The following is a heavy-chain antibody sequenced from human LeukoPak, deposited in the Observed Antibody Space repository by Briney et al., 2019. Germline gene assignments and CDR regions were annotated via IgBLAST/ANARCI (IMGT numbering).Heavy chain of an antibody. CDR3: AKDREQWLGGGFFDY. V-gene: IGHV3-30*18. CDR1: GFTFSSYG. Sequence: GGSLRPSCAASGFTFSSYGMHWVRQAPGKGLEWVAVISYDGSNKYYADSVKGRFTISRDNSKNTLYLQMNSLRAEDTAVYYCAKDREQWLGGGFFDYWGQGTLVTVSS. D-gene: IGHD6-19*01. CDR2: ISYDGSNK. J-gene: IGHJ4*02.